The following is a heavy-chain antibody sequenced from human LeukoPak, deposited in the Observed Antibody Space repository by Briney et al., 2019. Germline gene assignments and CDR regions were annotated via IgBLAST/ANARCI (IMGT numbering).Heavy chain of an antibody. CDR3: ARLYFDFWSGYSGRYDH. J-gene: IGHJ5*02. CDR2: IYHSGST. CDR1: GYSISSGYY. D-gene: IGHD3-3*01. Sequence: PSETLPLTCAVSGYSISSGYYWGWIRQPPGKGLEWIGSIYHSGSTYYNPSLKSRVTISVDTSKNQFSLKLSSVTAEDSDVYDCARLYFDFWSGYSGRYDHWGHGTLVTVSS. V-gene: IGHV4-38-2*01.